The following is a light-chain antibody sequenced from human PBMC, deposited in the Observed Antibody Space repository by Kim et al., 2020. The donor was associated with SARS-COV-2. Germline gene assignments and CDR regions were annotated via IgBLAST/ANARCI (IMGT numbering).Light chain of an antibody. Sequence: SVKLTCTLSSGHSSYAIAWHQQQPEKGPRYLMKVNSDGSHNKGDGIPDRFSGSSSGAERYLTISSLQSEDEADYYCQTWGTGIRVFGGGTQLTVL. J-gene: IGLJ2*01. CDR2: VNSDGSH. CDR3: QTWGTGIRV. V-gene: IGLV4-69*01. CDR1: SGHSSYA.